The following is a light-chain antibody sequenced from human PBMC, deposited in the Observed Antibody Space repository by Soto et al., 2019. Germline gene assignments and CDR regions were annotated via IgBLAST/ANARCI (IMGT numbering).Light chain of an antibody. V-gene: IGLV2-14*01. J-gene: IGLJ2*01. CDR2: EVS. Sequence: QSALTQPASVSGSPGQSITISCTGTSSDVGGYNHVAWYQQYPGKAPKLIIFEVSDRPSGISNRFSGSKSANTASLSISGLQAEDVADYYCSSYKRGATLVFGGGTKLTVL. CDR1: SSDVGGYNH. CDR3: SSYKRGATLV.